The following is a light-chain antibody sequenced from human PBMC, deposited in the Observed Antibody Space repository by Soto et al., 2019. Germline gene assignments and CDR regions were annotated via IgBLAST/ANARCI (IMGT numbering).Light chain of an antibody. CDR2: AAS. CDR3: QQTYSTHT. V-gene: IGKV1-39*01. Sequence: DLQMTQSPSSLSASVGDRVTITCRTGQNISSYLNWYQRKAGKAPNLLIYAASSLQSGVPSRFSGSGSGTDFTLTIISLQPEDFATYFCQQTYSTHTFGQGTKLEIK. J-gene: IGKJ2*01. CDR1: QNISSY.